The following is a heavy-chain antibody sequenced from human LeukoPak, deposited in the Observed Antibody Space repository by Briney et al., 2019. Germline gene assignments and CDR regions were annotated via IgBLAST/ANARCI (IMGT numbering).Heavy chain of an antibody. Sequence: ASVKASCKASGYTFTSYGISWVRQAPGQGLEWMGWISAYNGNTNYAQKLQGRVTMTTDTSTTTAHMELRSLRSDDTAVYYCARDRGGYSGRSYFDYWGQGTLVTVSS. D-gene: IGHD1-26*01. V-gene: IGHV1-18*01. CDR3: ARDRGGYSGRSYFDY. J-gene: IGHJ4*02. CDR1: GYTFTSYG. CDR2: ISAYNGNT.